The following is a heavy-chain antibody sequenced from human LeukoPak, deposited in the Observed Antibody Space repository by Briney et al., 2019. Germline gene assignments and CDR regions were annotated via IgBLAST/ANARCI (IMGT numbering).Heavy chain of an antibody. V-gene: IGHV1-2*06. CDR3: AREVGYSSSYCGRFDP. J-gene: IGHJ5*02. Sequence: ASVKVSCKASGYTFTGYYMHWVRQAPGQGLEWMGRVNPNNGVPNYAQKFQGRVTMTRDTAISTFYMELSSLRSDDTAVYFCAREVGYSSSYCGRFDPWGQGTLVTVSS. CDR2: VNPNNGVP. CDR1: GYTFTGYY. D-gene: IGHD2-2*01.